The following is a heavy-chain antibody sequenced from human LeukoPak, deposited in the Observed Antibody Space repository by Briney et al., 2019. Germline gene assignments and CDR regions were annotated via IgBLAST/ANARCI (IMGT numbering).Heavy chain of an antibody. CDR3: TREGGSYSP. D-gene: IGHD1-26*01. CDR2: IRSKAYGGTT. Sequence: GGSLRLFCTASGFTFGDYAMSWVRQAPGKGLEWVGFIRSKAYGGTTEYAASVKGRFTISRDDSKSIAYLQMNSLKTEDTAVYYCTREGGSYSPWGQGTLVTVSS. CDR1: GFTFGDYA. J-gene: IGHJ5*02. V-gene: IGHV3-49*04.